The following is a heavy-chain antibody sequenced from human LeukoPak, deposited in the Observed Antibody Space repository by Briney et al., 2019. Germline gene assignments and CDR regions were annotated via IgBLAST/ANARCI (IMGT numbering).Heavy chain of an antibody. V-gene: IGHV4-39*07. D-gene: IGHD2-8*01. Sequence: SETLSLTCTVSGDSVSSGSYYWSWIRQPPGKGLEWIGEINHSGSTNYNPSLKSRVTISVDTSKNQFSLKLSSVTAADTAVYYCARGYIVLMVYAISDWFDPWGQGTLVTVSS. CDR2: INHSGST. J-gene: IGHJ5*02. CDR1: GDSVSSGSYY. CDR3: ARGYIVLMVYAISDWFDP.